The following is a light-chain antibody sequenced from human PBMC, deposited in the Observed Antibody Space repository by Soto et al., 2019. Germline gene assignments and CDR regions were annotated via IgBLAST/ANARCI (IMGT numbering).Light chain of an antibody. Sequence: QAVVTQEPSFSVSPGRTVTLTCGLSSGSVSTSYYPSWYQQTPGQAPRTLIYSTNTRSSGVPDRFSGSILGNKAALTITGAQADDESDYYCVLYMGSGFDVFGTGTKLTVL. V-gene: IGLV8-61*01. J-gene: IGLJ1*01. CDR1: SGSVSTSYY. CDR2: STN. CDR3: VLYMGSGFDV.